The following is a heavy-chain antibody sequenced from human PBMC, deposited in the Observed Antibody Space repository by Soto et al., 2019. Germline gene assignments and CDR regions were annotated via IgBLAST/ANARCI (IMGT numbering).Heavy chain of an antibody. CDR3: ARANPGYCSGGSCYNYYGMDV. Sequence: SVKVSCKASGGTFSSYAISWVRQAPGQGLEWMGGIIPIFGTANYAQKFQGRVTITADESTSTAYMELSGLRSEDTAVYYCARANPGYCSGGSCYNYYGMDVWGQGTTVTVSS. CDR2: IIPIFGTA. J-gene: IGHJ6*02. CDR1: GGTFSSYA. D-gene: IGHD2-15*01. V-gene: IGHV1-69*13.